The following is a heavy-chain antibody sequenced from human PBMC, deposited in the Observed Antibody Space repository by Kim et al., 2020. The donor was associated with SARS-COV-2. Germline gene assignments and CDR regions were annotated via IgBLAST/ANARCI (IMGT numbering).Heavy chain of an antibody. CDR2: IRNDGIYI. Sequence: GGSLRLSCAASGFSLSSYTMHWVRQAPGKGLEWVAAIRNDGIYIDYADSVKGRFTISRDNAKNSLYLQMNSLGAEDTAIYYCTRVVTHDAFDIWGQGTMVTVSS. J-gene: IGHJ3*02. D-gene: IGHD6-6*01. CDR1: GFSLSSYT. CDR3: TRVVTHDAFDI. V-gene: IGHV3-21*01.